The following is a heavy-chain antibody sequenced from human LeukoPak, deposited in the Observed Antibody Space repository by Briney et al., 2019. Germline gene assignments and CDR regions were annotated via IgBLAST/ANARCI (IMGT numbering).Heavy chain of an antibody. J-gene: IGHJ4*02. Sequence: GGSLRLSCAASGFTFSSYGMHWVRQAPGKGLEWVAVISYDGSNKYYADSVKGRFTISRDNSKNTLYLQMNSLRAEDTAVYYWAKGLRPDSSGWYQEGYFDYWGQGTLVTVSS. D-gene: IGHD6-19*01. CDR3: AKGLRPDSSGWYQEGYFDY. CDR1: GFTFSSYG. V-gene: IGHV3-30*18. CDR2: ISYDGSNK.